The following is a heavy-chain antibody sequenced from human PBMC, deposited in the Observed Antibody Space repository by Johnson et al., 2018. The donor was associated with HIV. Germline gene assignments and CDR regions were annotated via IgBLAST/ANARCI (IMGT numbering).Heavy chain of an antibody. D-gene: IGHD2-21*01. J-gene: IGHJ3*01. CDR3: AKWDCGGDTCAGYDPFDL. Sequence: QVLLVESGGGFVKPGGSLRLSCAASGFTFSDYYMSWIRQAPGKGLEWISYISGSGTTIFYTDSVKGRFAISRDNAKYTVDLQMNSLRVEDTAVYYCAKWDCGGDTCAGYDPFDLWVQGTLVTVSS. CDR2: ISGSGTTI. V-gene: IGHV3-11*04. CDR1: GFTFSDYY.